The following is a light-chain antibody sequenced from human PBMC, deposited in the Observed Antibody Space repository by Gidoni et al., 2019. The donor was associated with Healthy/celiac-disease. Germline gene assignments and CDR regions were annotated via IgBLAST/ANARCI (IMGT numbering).Light chain of an antibody. V-gene: IGKV3-20*01. CDR1: QSVSSSY. CDR2: GAS. J-gene: IGKJ2*01. Sequence: EIVLTQSPGTLSLSPGESATLSCRASQSVSSSYLAWYQQKPGQAPRLLIYGASSRATGIPDRFSGSGSGTDFTLTISRLEPEDFAVYYCQQYGSSPYTFGRXTKLEIK. CDR3: QQYGSSPYT.